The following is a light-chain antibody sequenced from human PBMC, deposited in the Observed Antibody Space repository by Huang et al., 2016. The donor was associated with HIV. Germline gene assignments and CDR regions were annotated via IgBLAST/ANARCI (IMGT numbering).Light chain of an antibody. CDR3: QQNYNTLLLT. Sequence: DIQMTQSPSSLSASVGDRVTITCRASQNINNFLNWYQQKPGKAPNRLIFAASRLQSGVPSRFTGSGSGTDFTLTISSLQPEDFATYYCQQNYNTLLLTFGGGTKVEIK. V-gene: IGKV1-39*01. CDR2: AAS. CDR1: QNINNF. J-gene: IGKJ4*01.